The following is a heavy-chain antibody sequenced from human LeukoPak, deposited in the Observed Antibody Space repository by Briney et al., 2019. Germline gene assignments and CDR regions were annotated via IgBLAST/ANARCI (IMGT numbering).Heavy chain of an antibody. CDR2: INPNSGGT. D-gene: IGHD3-10*01. J-gene: IGHJ5*02. CDR3: ARSFFHANGFDP. V-gene: IGHV1-2*02. CDR1: GYTFTGYY. Sequence: ASVKVSCKASGYTFTGYYMHWVRQAPGQGLEWMGWINPNSGGTNYAQKFQGRVTMTRDTSISTAYMELSRLRSDDTAVYYCARSFFHANGFDPWGQGTLVTVSS.